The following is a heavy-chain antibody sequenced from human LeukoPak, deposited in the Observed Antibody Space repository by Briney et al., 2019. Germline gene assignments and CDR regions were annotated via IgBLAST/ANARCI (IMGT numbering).Heavy chain of an antibody. CDR3: ARQPRGAARPSVFDY. J-gene: IGHJ4*02. V-gene: IGHV4-39*01. D-gene: IGHD6-6*01. CDR1: GGSISSSSYY. CDR2: IYYSGST. Sequence: ESSETLSLTCTVSGGSISSSSYYWGWIRQPPGKGLEWIGSIYYSGSTYYNPSLKSRVTISVDTSKNQFSLKLSSVTAADTAVYYCARQPRGAARPSVFDYWGQGTLVTVSS.